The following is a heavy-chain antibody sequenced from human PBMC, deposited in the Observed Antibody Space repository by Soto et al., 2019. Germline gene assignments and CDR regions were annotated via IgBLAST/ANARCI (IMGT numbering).Heavy chain of an antibody. CDR2: ISSSISTISTI. Sequence: EVQLVDSGGGLVQPGGSLRLSCAASGFTFSSYHMNWVRQAPGKGLEWVSYISSSISTISTIYYADSVKGRFTISRDNAKNSLYLQMNSLRAADTAVYYCARGGLAVAGTLDYWGQGTLVTVSS. CDR3: ARGGLAVAGTLDY. V-gene: IGHV3-48*01. CDR1: GFTFSSYH. D-gene: IGHD6-19*01. J-gene: IGHJ4*02.